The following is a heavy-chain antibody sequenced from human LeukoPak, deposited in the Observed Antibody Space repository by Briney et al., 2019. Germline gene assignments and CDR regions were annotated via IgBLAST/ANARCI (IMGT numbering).Heavy chain of an antibody. CDR2: ISSSGSTI. D-gene: IGHD3-10*02. Sequence: PGGSLRLSCAASGFTFSSYAMSWVRQASGKGLEWVSYISSSGSTIYYADSVKGRFTIFRDNAKNSLYLQMNILRAEDTAVYYCAELGITMIGGVWGKGTTVTISS. CDR3: AELGITMIGGV. CDR1: GFTFSSYA. V-gene: IGHV3-48*03. J-gene: IGHJ6*04.